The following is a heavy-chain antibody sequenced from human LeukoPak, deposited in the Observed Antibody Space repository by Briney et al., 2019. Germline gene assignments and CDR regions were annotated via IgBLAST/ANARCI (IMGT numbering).Heavy chain of an antibody. V-gene: IGHV4-30-2*01. CDR2: IYHSGST. CDR3: ARVGGSVDY. J-gene: IGHJ4*02. Sequence: SQTLSLTCAVSGGSISSSGYSWSWIRQPPGKGLEWIGYIYHSGSTYYNPSLKSRVTISVDTSKNQFSLKLSSVTAADTAVYYCARVGGSVDYWGQGTLVTVSS. CDR1: GGSISSSGYS.